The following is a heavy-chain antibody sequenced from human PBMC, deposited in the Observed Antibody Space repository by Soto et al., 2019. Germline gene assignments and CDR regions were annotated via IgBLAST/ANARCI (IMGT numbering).Heavy chain of an antibody. CDR1: GSPISSYY. CDR2: IYYTGTT. CDR3: ARLGAYYQSLDP. J-gene: IGHJ5*02. Sequence: SETLSLTCTVSGSPISSYYWGWFRQPPGQGLEWVAYIYYTGTTTYNPSLASRVAISLDASKSQFSLNLRSVTAADTAVYYCARLGAYYQSLDPWGPGTLVTVSS. V-gene: IGHV4-59*08. D-gene: IGHD2-21*01.